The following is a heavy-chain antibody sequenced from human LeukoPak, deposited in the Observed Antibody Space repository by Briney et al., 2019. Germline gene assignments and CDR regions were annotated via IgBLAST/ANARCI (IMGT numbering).Heavy chain of an antibody. Sequence: SETLSLTCTVSGGSISTYYWSWIRQPPGKGLEWIGYIYNSGSTNYNPSLKSRVTISIHTSKNQFSLKLSSVIAADTAVYYCARLYSSSLGRVFDYWGQGTLVTVSS. D-gene: IGHD6-13*01. CDR2: IYNSGST. J-gene: IGHJ4*02. CDR3: ARLYSSSLGRVFDY. V-gene: IGHV4-59*01. CDR1: GGSISTYY.